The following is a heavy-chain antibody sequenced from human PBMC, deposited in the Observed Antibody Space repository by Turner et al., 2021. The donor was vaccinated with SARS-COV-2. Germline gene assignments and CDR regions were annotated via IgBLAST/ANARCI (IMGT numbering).Heavy chain of an antibody. V-gene: IGHV3-30*04. J-gene: IGHJ5*02. Sequence: QVQLVESGGGVVQPGRSLSLSCAASGFTFSSYAMHWVRQAPGKGLEWVALISYDGSNKYYADSVKGRFTISRDNSKNTLYLQMNTLRAEDTAVYYCARDLGSGFDPWGQGTLVTVSS. CDR1: GFTFSSYA. CDR2: ISYDGSNK. D-gene: IGHD3-10*01. CDR3: ARDLGSGFDP.